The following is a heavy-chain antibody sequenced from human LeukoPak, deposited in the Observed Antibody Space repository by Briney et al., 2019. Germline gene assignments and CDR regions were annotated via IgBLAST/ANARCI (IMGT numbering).Heavy chain of an antibody. Sequence: GESLKISCKGSGYSFTSYWIGWVRQMPGKGLEWMGIIYPGDSDTRYSPSFQGQVTISADKSISTAYLQWSSLKASDTAMYYCARRPYMSGYDPYYFDYWGQGTLVTVSP. CDR3: ARRPYMSGYDPYYFDY. CDR1: GYSFTSYW. V-gene: IGHV5-51*01. J-gene: IGHJ4*02. D-gene: IGHD5-12*01. CDR2: IYPGDSDT.